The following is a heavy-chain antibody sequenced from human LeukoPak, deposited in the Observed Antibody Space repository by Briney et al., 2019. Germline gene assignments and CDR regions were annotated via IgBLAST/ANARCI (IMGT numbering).Heavy chain of an antibody. CDR3: ARASTVVPDAFDI. CDR2: IYYSGST. CDR1: GGSISSYY. V-gene: IGHV4-59*08. J-gene: IGHJ3*02. Sequence: SETLSLACTVSGGSISSYYWSWIRQPPGKGLEWIGYIYYSGSTNYNPSLKSRVTISVDTSKNQFSLKLSSVTAADTAVYYCARASTVVPDAFDIWGQGTMVTVSS. D-gene: IGHD4-11*01.